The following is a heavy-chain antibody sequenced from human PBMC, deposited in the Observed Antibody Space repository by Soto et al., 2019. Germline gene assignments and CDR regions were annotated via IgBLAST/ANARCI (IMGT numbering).Heavy chain of an antibody. D-gene: IGHD2-15*01. Sequence: GGSLRLSCGASGFTFSSYSMDWVRQAPGKGLEWVSSISTRGSYIYYADSVKGRFAISRDNAKNSLYLQMNSLRAEDTAVYYCARDCRGGSCYSDGGQGTLVTVSS. CDR2: ISTRGSYI. CDR1: GFTFSSYS. V-gene: IGHV3-21*01. J-gene: IGHJ4*02. CDR3: ARDCRGGSCYSD.